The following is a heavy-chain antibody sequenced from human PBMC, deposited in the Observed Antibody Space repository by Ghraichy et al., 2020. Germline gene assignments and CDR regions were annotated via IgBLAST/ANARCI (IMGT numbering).Heavy chain of an antibody. V-gene: IGHV4-34*01. Sequence: GSLRLSCAVYGGSFSGYYWSWIRQPPGKGLEWIGEINHSGSTNYNPSLKSRVTISVDTSKKHFSLKLSSVTAADTAVYYCARNWNDVDLGYYYYGMDVWGQGTTVTVSS. D-gene: IGHD1-1*01. CDR1: GGSFSGYY. CDR3: ARNWNDVDLGYYYYGMDV. J-gene: IGHJ6*02. CDR2: INHSGST.